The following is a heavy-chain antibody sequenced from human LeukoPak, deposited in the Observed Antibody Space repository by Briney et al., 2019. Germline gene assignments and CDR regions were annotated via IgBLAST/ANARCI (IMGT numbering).Heavy chain of an antibody. V-gene: IGHV4-34*01. J-gene: IGHJ4*02. CDR3: ARGAGYSYGYGDY. Sequence: PSETLSLTCAVYGGSFSGYYWSWIRQPPGKGLEWIGEINHSGSTNYNPSLKSRVTISVDTSKNQFSLKLSSATAADTAVYYCARGAGYSYGYGDYWGQGTLVTVSS. CDR1: GGSFSGYY. CDR2: INHSGST. D-gene: IGHD5-18*01.